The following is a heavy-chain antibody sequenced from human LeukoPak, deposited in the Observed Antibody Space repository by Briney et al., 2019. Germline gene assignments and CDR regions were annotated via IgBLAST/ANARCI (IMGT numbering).Heavy chain of an antibody. V-gene: IGHV4-59*01. CDR3: AREIGSVFLDP. J-gene: IGHJ5*02. CDR2: IYYSGST. CDR1: GGSITSYY. D-gene: IGHD2-21*01. Sequence: PSETLSLTCTVSGGSITSYYWTWIRQPPGKGLEWIGYIYYSGSTNYNPSLKSRVTISVDTSKNQFSLKLSSVTAADTAVYYCAREIGSVFLDPWGQGTLVTVSS.